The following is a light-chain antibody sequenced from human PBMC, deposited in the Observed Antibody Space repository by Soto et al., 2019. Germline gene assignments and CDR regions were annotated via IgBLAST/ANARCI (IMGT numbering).Light chain of an antibody. V-gene: IGKV1-39*01. CDR3: QQRYSTPT. CDR2: AAS. Sequence: DIQMTQSPSSLSSSLGDRVTIPSRARQKVSSYLNWYQQKPGQAPKLLIYAASSLHSGVPSRFSGSGSGTDFTLTISSLQPEDFAIYYCQQRYSTPTFGQGTRLEIK. CDR1: QKVSSY. J-gene: IGKJ5*01.